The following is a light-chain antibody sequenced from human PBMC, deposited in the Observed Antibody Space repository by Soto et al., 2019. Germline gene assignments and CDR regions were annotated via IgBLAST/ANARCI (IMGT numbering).Light chain of an antibody. Sequence: EIVLTQSPGTLSLSPGERATVSCRASQTVTSNYLAWYQGKPGQAPRLLIYGASSRATDIPDRFSGSGSGTDFTLTITRLEPEDFAVYFCQQYAGSPSTFGQGTKVEIK. CDR3: QQYAGSPST. V-gene: IGKV3-20*01. CDR2: GAS. CDR1: QTVTSNY. J-gene: IGKJ1*01.